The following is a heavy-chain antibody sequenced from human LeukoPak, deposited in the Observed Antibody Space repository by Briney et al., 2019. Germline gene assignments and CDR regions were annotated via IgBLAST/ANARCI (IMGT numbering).Heavy chain of an antibody. D-gene: IGHD2-2*01. V-gene: IGHV4-61*02. CDR3: ARGDYCSSTSCYSDWFDP. CDR2: IYTSGST. J-gene: IGHJ5*02. CDR1: GGSISSGSYY. Sequence: SETLSLTCTVSGGSISSGSYYWSWIRQPAGKGLEWIGRIYTSGSTNYNPSLKSRVTISVDTSKNQFSLKLSSATAADTAVYYCARGDYCSSTSCYSDWFDPWGQGTLVTVSS.